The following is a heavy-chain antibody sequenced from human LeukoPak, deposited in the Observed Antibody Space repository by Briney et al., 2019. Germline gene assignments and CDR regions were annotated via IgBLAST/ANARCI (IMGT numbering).Heavy chain of an antibody. J-gene: IGHJ4*02. CDR3: ARGDIAVAGFDY. CDR2: INHSVST. CDR1: GGSFRGYY. Sequence: SETLSLTCTVYGGSFRGYYWNWIRQPPGKGLEWIAQINHSVSTNYNPSHKSRVTISVDTSKSQFSLKVRSVTAADTAVYYCARGDIAVAGFDYWGQGTLVTVSS. D-gene: IGHD6-19*01. V-gene: IGHV4-34*01.